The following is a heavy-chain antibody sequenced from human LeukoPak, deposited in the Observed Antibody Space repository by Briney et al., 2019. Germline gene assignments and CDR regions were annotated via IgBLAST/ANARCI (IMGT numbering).Heavy chain of an antibody. CDR1: GYSISSGFY. D-gene: IGHD5-24*01. Sequence: SETLSLTCTVSGYSISSGFYWGCVRQPPGKGLEWIGSLYHSGSTYYSPSLKSRITISLDTSKNQFSLKLSSVTAADTAVYYCARGGEEMATIFDYWAREPWSPSPQ. CDR2: LYHSGST. CDR3: ARGGEEMATIFDY. J-gene: IGHJ4*02. V-gene: IGHV4-38-2*02.